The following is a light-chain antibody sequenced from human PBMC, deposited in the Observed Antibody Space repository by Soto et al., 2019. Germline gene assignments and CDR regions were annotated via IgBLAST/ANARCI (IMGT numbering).Light chain of an antibody. CDR2: GAS. CDR3: QQSYSTPHT. CDR1: QIISTY. Sequence: DIQMTQSPSSLAASVGDRVTLSCRASQIISTYLNWYQQKPGQVPTLLIYGASSLQSGVPSRFSASGSGTDFTLSISSLQREDFATYYCQQSYSTPHTFGQGTKLEIK. J-gene: IGKJ2*01. V-gene: IGKV1-39*01.